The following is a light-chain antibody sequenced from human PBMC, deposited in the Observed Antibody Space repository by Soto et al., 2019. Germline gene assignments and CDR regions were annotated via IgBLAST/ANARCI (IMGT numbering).Light chain of an antibody. Sequence: DIVMTQSPLSLPVTPGEPASISCRSSQSLLHSNGYNYLDWYLQKPGQSPQLLIYLGSDRASGVPDRFVGRGSDTDFTLEISRVEAEDVGVYYCMQTLQTPLTFGGGTKVGIK. J-gene: IGKJ4*01. V-gene: IGKV2-28*01. CDR3: MQTLQTPLT. CDR1: QSLLHSNGYNY. CDR2: LGS.